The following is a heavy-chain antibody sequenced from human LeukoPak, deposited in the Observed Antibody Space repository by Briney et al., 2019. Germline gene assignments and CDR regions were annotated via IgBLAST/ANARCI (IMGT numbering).Heavy chain of an antibody. CDR3: ARDGLVSYYYDSSGYDY. V-gene: IGHV3-48*03. CDR1: GFTFSRDE. Sequence: PGGSLRLSCAASGFTFSRDEMNWVRQAPEKGLEWVSYISGDGSRIFYADSVKGRFTISRDNAKNSLYLQMNSLRAEDTAVYYCARDGLVSYYYDSSGYDYWGQGTLATVSS. J-gene: IGHJ4*02. D-gene: IGHD3-22*01. CDR2: ISGDGSRI.